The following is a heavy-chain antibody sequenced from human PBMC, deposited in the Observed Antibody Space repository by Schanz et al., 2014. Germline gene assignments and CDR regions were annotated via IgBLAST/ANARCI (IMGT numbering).Heavy chain of an antibody. D-gene: IGHD5-12*01. CDR1: GFAVDNYY. CDR2: ISSGGGNT. V-gene: IGHV3-66*01. Sequence: EVQLVASGGGLVQPGGSLRLSCAASGFAVDNYYMSCVRQAPGRGLEWVSSISSGGGNTYYADSVKGRFTVSRDNSKNTLYLQLNSLRAEDTAVYYCARDFHGYGPHLDYWGQGSLVTVSS. J-gene: IGHJ4*02. CDR3: ARDFHGYGPHLDY.